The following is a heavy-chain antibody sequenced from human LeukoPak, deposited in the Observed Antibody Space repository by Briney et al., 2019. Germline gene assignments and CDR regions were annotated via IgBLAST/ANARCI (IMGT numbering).Heavy chain of an antibody. Sequence: GVSLTLSCAASGFTFSSYDLSWVRQAPGKGREWVSAISGSGGSTYYADSVKGRFTISRDNSKNTLYLQMNSLRAEDTAVYYCAKDTNYDFWSGPSLVTFDSWGQGTLVTVSS. CDR3: AKDTNYDFWSGPSLVTFDS. J-gene: IGHJ4*02. V-gene: IGHV3-23*01. CDR1: GFTFSSYD. CDR2: ISGSGGST. D-gene: IGHD3-3*01.